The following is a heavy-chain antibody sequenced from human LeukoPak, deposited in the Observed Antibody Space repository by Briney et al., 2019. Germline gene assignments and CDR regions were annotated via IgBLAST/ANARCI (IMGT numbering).Heavy chain of an antibody. J-gene: IGHJ4*02. V-gene: IGHV1-2*02. D-gene: IGHD6-19*01. Sequence: EASVKVSCKASGYTFTGYYMHWVRQAPGQGLEWMGWIKPLSGGTNSAQKFQGRVTMTGDTSIRTAYMELNRPTCEDTAVYFCARGRTGSGWYFDYWGQGTLVTVSS. CDR3: ARGRTGSGWYFDY. CDR1: GYTFTGYY. CDR2: IKPLSGGT.